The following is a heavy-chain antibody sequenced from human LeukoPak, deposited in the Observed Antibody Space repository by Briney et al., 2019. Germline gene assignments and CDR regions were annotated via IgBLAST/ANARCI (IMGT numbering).Heavy chain of an antibody. CDR1: GGSVSGYF. CDR3: ARQDYGDYPPGY. J-gene: IGHJ4*02. V-gene: IGHV4-59*02. CDR2: IDYSRTS. Sequence: PSETLSLTCTVSGGSVSGYFWNWIRRPPGKGLEWIGYIDYSRTSNYNPSLQSRVTISVDTSKNQVSLKLSSVTAADTAVYYCARQDYGDYPPGYWGQGTLVTVSS. D-gene: IGHD4-17*01.